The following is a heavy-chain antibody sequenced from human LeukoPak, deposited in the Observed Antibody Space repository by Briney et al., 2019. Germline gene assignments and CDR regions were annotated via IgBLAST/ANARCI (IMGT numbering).Heavy chain of an antibody. CDR2: IYYTGST. CDR1: GGSISSYY. J-gene: IGHJ4*02. V-gene: IGHV4-59*01. Sequence: SETLSLTCTVSGGSISSYYWSWIRQPPGKGLEWIGYIYYTGSTKYNPSLKSRVTISVDTSKNQFSLRLNSVTAADTAAYYCARDDNGSGSYYGYWGQGTLVTVSS. D-gene: IGHD3-10*01. CDR3: ARDDNGSGSYYGY.